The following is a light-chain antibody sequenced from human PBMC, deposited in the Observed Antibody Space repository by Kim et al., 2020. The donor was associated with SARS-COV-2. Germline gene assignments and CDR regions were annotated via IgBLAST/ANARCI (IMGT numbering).Light chain of an antibody. CDR3: QNWGTGIL. CDR2: LNSDGSH. V-gene: IGLV4-69*01. CDR1: GGNNSYG. Sequence: GAAGKLTRTPSGGNNSYGIGWQQQQPEQGPRDLMELNSDGSHSKGDGVPYPFSGSSSGAERYLTISKLRSEDEADYYCQNWGTGILFGGGTQLTVL. J-gene: IGLJ2*01.